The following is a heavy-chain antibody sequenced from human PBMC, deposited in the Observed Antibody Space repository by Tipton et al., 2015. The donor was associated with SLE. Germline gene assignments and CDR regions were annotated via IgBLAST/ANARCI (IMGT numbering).Heavy chain of an antibody. CDR2: IYNSGNT. J-gene: IGHJ4*02. CDR1: GGSISSYY. D-gene: IGHD3-3*01. Sequence: GLVKPSETLSLTCTVSGGSISSYYWSWIRQPPGKGLEWIGYIYNSGNTNYNPSLKSRATISVDTSKNQFSLKLKSVTAADTAVYYCARVVSGSLDYWGQGTLVTVSS. CDR3: ARVVSGSLDY. V-gene: IGHV4-59*01.